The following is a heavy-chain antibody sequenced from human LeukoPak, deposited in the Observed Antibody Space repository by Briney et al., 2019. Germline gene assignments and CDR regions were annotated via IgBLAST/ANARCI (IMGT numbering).Heavy chain of an antibody. CDR2: INSDGSST. D-gene: IGHD3-10*01. V-gene: IGHV3-74*01. Sequence: GGSLRLSCAASGFTFSSYWMHWVRQAPGKGLVWVSRINSDGSSTSYADSVKGRFTISRDNAKNTLYLQMNSLRAEDTALYYCARGATTMVRGVPPVYYYYMDVWGKGTTVTVSS. CDR3: ARGATTMVRGVPPVYYYYMDV. CDR1: GFTFSSYW. J-gene: IGHJ6*03.